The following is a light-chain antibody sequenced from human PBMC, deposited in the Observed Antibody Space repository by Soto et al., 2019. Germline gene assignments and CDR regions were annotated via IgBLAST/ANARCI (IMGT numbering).Light chain of an antibody. CDR3: QQYNTYPLT. CDR1: QSISTW. J-gene: IGKJ4*01. V-gene: IGKV1-5*03. CDR2: KAS. Sequence: DIQMTQSPSTLSASVGDRVTITCRASQSISTWLAWYQQKPGKAPKLLIYKASNLEGGVPSRFSGSGSGTEFNITISSLQPDVFATYYCQQYNTYPLTFGGGTTVEIK.